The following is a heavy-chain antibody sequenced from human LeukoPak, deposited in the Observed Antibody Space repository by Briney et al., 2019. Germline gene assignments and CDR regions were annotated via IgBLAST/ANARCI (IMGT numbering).Heavy chain of an antibody. CDR3: ARERDYDILTGYYYYMDV. J-gene: IGHJ6*03. CDR2: ISSSSSTI. D-gene: IGHD3-9*01. Sequence: GGSLRLSCAASGFTFSSYSMNWVRQAPGKGLEWVSYISSSSSTIYYADSVKGRFTISRDNAKNSLYLQMNSLRAEDTAVYYCARERDYDILTGYYYYMDVWGKGTTVTVSS. CDR1: GFTFSSYS. V-gene: IGHV3-48*01.